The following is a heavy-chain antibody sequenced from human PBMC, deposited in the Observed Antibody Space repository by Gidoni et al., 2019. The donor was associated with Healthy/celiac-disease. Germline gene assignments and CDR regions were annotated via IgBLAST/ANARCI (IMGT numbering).Heavy chain of an antibody. CDR3: ARDPEVFDY. V-gene: IGHV3-23*01. Sequence: EVQLLEYVGGFVQPGGSLRLSCSDSGFTFSSYAMRLVRQAPGKGLEWVSDISGSDCSTYYADSVKGRFTISRDNSKNTLYLQMNSLRAEDTAVYYCARDPEVFDYWGQGTLVTVSS. J-gene: IGHJ4*02. CDR1: GFTFSSYA. CDR2: ISGSDCST.